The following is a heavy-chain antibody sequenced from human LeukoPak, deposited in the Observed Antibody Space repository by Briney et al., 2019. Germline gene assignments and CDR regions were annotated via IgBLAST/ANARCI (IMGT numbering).Heavy chain of an antibody. J-gene: IGHJ6*02. CDR1: GGSISSYY. D-gene: IGHD7-27*01. Sequence: SETLSLTCTVSGGSISSYYWSWIRQPPGKGLEWIGYIYYSGSTYYNPSLKSRVTISVDTSKNQFSLKLSSVTAADTAVYYCARDTTSPVGSLGMDVWGQGTTVTVSS. V-gene: IGHV4-59*12. CDR3: ARDTTSPVGSLGMDV. CDR2: IYYSGST.